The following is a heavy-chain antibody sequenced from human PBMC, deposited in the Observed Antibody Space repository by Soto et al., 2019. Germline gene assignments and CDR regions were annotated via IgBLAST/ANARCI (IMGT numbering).Heavy chain of an antibody. CDR3: ARALEGRQWLVPGQFSVDY. Sequence: GGSLRLSCAASGFTFSSYSMNWVRQAPGKGLEWVSYISSSSSTIYYADSVKGRFTISRDNAKNSLYLQMNSLRAEDTAVYYCARALEGRQWLVPGQFSVDYWGQGTLVTVSS. CDR2: ISSSSSTI. J-gene: IGHJ4*02. V-gene: IGHV3-48*01. D-gene: IGHD6-19*01. CDR1: GFTFSSYS.